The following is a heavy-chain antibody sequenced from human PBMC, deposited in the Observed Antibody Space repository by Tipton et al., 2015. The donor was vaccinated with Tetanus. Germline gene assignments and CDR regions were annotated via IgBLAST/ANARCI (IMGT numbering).Heavy chain of an antibody. D-gene: IGHD3-22*01. CDR2: IYYSGSA. V-gene: IGHV4-31*02. Sequence: LSCTVSGCSISSGDYYWSWIRQHPGKDLEWIGYIYYSGSAYYNPSLKSRVTISVDTSKNQFSLKLSSVTAADTAVYYSARAIRSRGNDDSGYYPYYFDYWGQGTLVTVSS. CDR1: GCSISSGDYY. CDR3: ARAIRSRGNDDSGYYPYYFDY. J-gene: IGHJ4*02.